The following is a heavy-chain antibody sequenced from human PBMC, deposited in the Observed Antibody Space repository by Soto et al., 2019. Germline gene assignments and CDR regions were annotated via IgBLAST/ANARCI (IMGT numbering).Heavy chain of an antibody. CDR2: ISYDGSNK. V-gene: IGHV3-30*03. CDR3: AIVRRPYSSSWYFAYYGMDV. CDR1: GFTFSSYG. D-gene: IGHD6-13*01. J-gene: IGHJ6*04. Sequence: QVQLVESGGGVVQPGRSLRLSCAASGFTFSSYGMHWVRQAPGKGLEWVAVISYDGSNKYYADSVKGRFTISRVNSKSTLYLQMNSLRAEDTAVYYSAIVRRPYSSSWYFAYYGMDVWGKGTTVTVSS.